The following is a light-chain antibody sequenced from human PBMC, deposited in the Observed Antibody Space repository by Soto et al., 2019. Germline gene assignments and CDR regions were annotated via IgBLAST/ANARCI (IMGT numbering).Light chain of an antibody. Sequence: QSVLTQSPSASGTPGQRVTISCSGSSSNIGSNSVNWYQQLPGTAPKLLIYRGNQRPSGVPDRFSGSKSGASSSLAISGLRSEDEADYYCAAWDDSLSGRVFGGGTKLTVL. V-gene: IGLV1-47*01. CDR2: RGN. CDR1: SSNIGSNS. CDR3: AAWDDSLSGRV. J-gene: IGLJ3*02.